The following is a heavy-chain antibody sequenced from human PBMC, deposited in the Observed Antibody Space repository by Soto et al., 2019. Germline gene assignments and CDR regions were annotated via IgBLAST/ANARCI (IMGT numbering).Heavy chain of an antibody. V-gene: IGHV3-9*01. J-gene: IGHJ3*02. CDR2: ISWNSGKI. D-gene: IGHD6-6*01. CDR1: GFTFNGYA. Sequence: EVQLVESGGGLIQPGRSLRLSCAASGFTFNGYAMHWVRQAPGKGLEWVSGISWNSGKIDYSDSVKGRFNISRDNVNNSLFLQMNSLRSDDTALYYWAKDMRALRTTITPRGAFDMWGQGTMVTVSS. CDR3: AKDMRALRTTITPRGAFDM.